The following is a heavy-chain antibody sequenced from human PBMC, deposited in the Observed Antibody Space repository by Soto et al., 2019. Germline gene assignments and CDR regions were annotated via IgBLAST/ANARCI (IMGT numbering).Heavy chain of an antibody. CDR2: ISNDGSRE. D-gene: IGHD3-3*01. CDR3: ATDFGFWRGPDY. CDR1: GFTFSNYG. J-gene: IGHJ4*02. Sequence: QVQLVESGGGVVQPGRSLRLSCTASGFTFSNYGMRWVRQAPGKGLEWVAVISNDGSREYYADSLSGRFTISRDNSENTVSLQMNGLRGEDTAGYYCATDFGFWRGPDYWGRGTLVTVSS. V-gene: IGHV3-30*03.